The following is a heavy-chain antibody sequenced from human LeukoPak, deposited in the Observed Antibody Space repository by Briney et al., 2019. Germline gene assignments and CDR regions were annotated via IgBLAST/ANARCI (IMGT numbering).Heavy chain of an antibody. V-gene: IGHV3-7*01. CDR2: IKEDGSAQ. Sequence: PGGSLRLSCGASGFTFSSYAMSWVRQAPGKGLEWVAHIKEDGSAQNYIDSVKGRFTISRDNAKNSLFLQMNSVRAEDTAIYYCARDLGWFHFDSWGQGTLVTVSS. CDR1: GFTFSSYA. CDR3: ARDLGWFHFDS. J-gene: IGHJ4*02. D-gene: IGHD2-15*01.